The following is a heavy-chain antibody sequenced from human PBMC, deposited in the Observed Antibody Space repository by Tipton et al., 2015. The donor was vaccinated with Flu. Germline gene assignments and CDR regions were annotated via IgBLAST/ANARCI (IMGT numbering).Heavy chain of an antibody. J-gene: IGHJ4*02. Sequence: ARLVKPSETLSLTCAVYGGSFSGYYWSWIRQPPGKGLEWIGEINHSGSTNYNPSLKSRVTISVDTSKNQFSLKLSSVTAADTAVYYCARGLRAVVRSPLHYWGQGTLVTVSS. V-gene: IGHV4-34*01. D-gene: IGHD4-23*01. CDR3: ARGLRAVVRSPLHY. CDR2: INHSGST. CDR1: GGSFSGYY.